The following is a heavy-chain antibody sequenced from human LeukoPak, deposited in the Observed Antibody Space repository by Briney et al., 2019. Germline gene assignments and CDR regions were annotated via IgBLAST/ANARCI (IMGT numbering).Heavy chain of an antibody. CDR2: INHSGST. Sequence: SETLSLTCAVYGGSFSGYYWSWIRQPPGKGLEWIGEINHSGSTNYNPSLKSRVTISVDTSKNQFSLKLSSVTAADTAVYYCARVLRGRYHYMDVWGKGTTVTVSS. J-gene: IGHJ6*03. CDR1: GGSFSGYY. D-gene: IGHD3-10*01. CDR3: ARVLRGRYHYMDV. V-gene: IGHV4-34*01.